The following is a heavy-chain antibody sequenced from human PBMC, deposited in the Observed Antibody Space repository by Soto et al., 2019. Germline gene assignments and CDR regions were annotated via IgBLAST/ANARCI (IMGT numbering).Heavy chain of an antibody. CDR1: VGPSRGSH. CDR2: INHSGST. CDR3: ARGRHYDILTGYYYAFDI. V-gene: IGHV4-34*01. Sequence: PSRTLPLTGAVYVGPSRGSHGSWFRKPPGKGLEWIGEINHSGSTNYNPSLKSRVTISVDTSKNQFSLKLSSVTAADTAVYYCARGRHYDILTGYYYAFDIWGQGTMVTVSS. J-gene: IGHJ3*02. D-gene: IGHD3-9*01.